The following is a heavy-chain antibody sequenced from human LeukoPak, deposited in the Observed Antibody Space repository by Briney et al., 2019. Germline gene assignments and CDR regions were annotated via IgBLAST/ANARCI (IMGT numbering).Heavy chain of an antibody. Sequence: PGGSLRLSCAASGFTFSSYSTNWVRQAPGKGLEWVSSISSGSTYIYYADSVKGRFTISRDNTKNSLYLQMNSLRAEDTAVYYCTREGVDVFDIWGQGTMVTVSS. CDR2: ISSGSTYI. CDR1: GFTFSSYS. D-gene: IGHD3-10*01. V-gene: IGHV3-21*01. CDR3: TREGVDVFDI. J-gene: IGHJ3*02.